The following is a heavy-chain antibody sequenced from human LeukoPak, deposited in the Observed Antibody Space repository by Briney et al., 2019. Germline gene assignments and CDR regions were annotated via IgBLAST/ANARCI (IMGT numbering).Heavy chain of an antibody. V-gene: IGHV3-48*01. Sequence: GGPLRLSCAASGFTFSSYGMTWVRQAPGRGLEWVSYISSSSSTIYYADSVKGRFTISRDNAKNTLYLQMNSLRAEDTAVYYCAKTGAARFDSWGQGTLVTVSS. D-gene: IGHD6-6*01. CDR1: GFTFSSYG. CDR2: ISSSSSTI. J-gene: IGHJ4*02. CDR3: AKTGAARFDS.